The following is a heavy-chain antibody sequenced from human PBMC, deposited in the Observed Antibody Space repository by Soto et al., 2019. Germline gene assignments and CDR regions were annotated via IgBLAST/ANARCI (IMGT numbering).Heavy chain of an antibody. V-gene: IGHV5-51*01. Sequence: GESLKISCKASGYIFIDYWIGWVRQMPGKGLEWMGIVYPRDSDTRYSPSFQGQVTISTDRSTGTAFLQWRSLKASDTALYYCARPPLPGYSIHFNSWGQGTLVTVSS. J-gene: IGHJ4*02. D-gene: IGHD2-15*01. CDR3: ARPPLPGYSIHFNS. CDR1: GYIFIDYW. CDR2: VYPRDSDT.